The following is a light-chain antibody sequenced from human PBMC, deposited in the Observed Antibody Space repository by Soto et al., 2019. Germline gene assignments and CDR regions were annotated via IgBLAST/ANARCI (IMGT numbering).Light chain of an antibody. CDR1: SSNIGAAYD. CDR3: QSFDSSLSAVV. V-gene: IGLV1-40*01. Sequence: QSVLTQPPSLSGAPGQRVTISCTGSSSNIGAAYDVHWYQHLPGSAPKLLIYGNSNRPSGVPDRFSGSKSGTSASLAITGLQAEDEGDYYCQSFDSSLSAVVFGGGTQLTVL. CDR2: GNS. J-gene: IGLJ2*01.